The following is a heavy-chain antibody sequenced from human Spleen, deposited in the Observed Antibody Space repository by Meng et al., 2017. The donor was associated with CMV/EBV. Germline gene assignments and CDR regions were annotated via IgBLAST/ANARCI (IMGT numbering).Heavy chain of an antibody. D-gene: IGHD2-8*01. Sequence: GESLKISCAVPGFTFSTYWMTWVRQAPGKGLEWVVSMSHDGSEEYYLDSVRGRFTVSRDNAQDSVYLQMNSLRVEDTAIYYCARDRGPNTLDYWGQGTLVTVSS. CDR1: GFTFSTYW. V-gene: IGHV3-7*01. CDR3: ARDRGPNTLDY. J-gene: IGHJ4*02. CDR2: MSHDGSEE.